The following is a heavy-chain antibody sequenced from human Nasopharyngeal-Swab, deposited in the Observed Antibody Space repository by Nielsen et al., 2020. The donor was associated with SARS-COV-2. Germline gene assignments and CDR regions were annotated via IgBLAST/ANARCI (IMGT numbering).Heavy chain of an antibody. CDR3: AKAGIAAAGHAFDI. V-gene: IGHV3-30*18. Sequence: GGSLRLSCAASGFTFSSYGMHWVRQAQGKGLEWVAVISYDGSNKYYADSVKGRFTISRDNSKHTLYLQMNSLRAEDTAVYYCAKAGIAAAGHAFDIWGQGTMVTVSS. J-gene: IGHJ3*02. CDR2: ISYDGSNK. D-gene: IGHD6-13*01. CDR1: GFTFSSYG.